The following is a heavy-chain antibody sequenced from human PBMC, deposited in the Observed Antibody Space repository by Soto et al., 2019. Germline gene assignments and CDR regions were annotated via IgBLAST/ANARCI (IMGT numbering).Heavy chain of an antibody. CDR1: GFTFSSYG. CDR2: ISYDGSNK. V-gene: IGHV3-30*18. CDR3: AKGGPGAMALPDDAFDI. J-gene: IGHJ3*02. D-gene: IGHD5-18*01. Sequence: QVQLVESGGGVVQPGRSLRLSCAASGFTFSSYGMHWVRQAPGKGLEWVAVISYDGSNKYYADSVKGRFTISRDNSKNTLYLQMNSLRAEDTAVYYCAKGGPGAMALPDDAFDIWGQGTMVTVSS.